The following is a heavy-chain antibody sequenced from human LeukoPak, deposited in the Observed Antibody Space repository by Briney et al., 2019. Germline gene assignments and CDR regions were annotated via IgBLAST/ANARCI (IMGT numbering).Heavy chain of an antibody. CDR2: IDWDDDK. J-gene: IGHJ6*04. CDR1: GFSLSTSGMC. D-gene: IGHD3-10*01. V-gene: IGHV2-70*01. Sequence: SGPALVKPTQTLTLTCTFSGFSLSTSGMCVSWIRQPPGKALEWLALIDWDDDKYYSTSLKTRLTISKDTSKNQVVLTMTNMDPVDTATYYCARIHYYGSGSYSRGYYYGMDVWGKGTTVTVPS. CDR3: ARIHYYGSGSYSRGYYYGMDV.